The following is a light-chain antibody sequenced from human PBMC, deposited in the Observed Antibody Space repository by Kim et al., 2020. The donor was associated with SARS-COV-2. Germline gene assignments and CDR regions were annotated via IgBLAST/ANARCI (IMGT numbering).Light chain of an antibody. CDR2: YDS. CDR1: NIGRKV. Sequence: SYELTRPPSLSVAPGQTARISCGGNNIGRKVLHWYQQKPGQAPVLVISYDSDRPSGIPERFSGSNSGNTATLTISRVEAGDEADYNCQVWDGITDHPVFG. J-gene: IGLJ2*01. V-gene: IGLV3-21*04. CDR3: QVWDGITDHPV.